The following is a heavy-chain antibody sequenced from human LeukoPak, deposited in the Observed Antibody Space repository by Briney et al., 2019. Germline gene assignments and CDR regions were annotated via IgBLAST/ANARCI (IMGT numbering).Heavy chain of an antibody. D-gene: IGHD3-22*01. CDR3: ARDPSNSSGYHAHFDS. J-gene: IGHJ4*02. Sequence: ASVKVSCKASGYTFTSYDINWVRQATGQGLEWMGWISCYNGDTMYAQNVQGRVTMTTETSTRTAYIELRSLRSDDTAMYYCARDPSNSSGYHAHFDSWGQGTLVTVSS. V-gene: IGHV1-18*01. CDR1: GYTFTSYD. CDR2: ISCYNGDT.